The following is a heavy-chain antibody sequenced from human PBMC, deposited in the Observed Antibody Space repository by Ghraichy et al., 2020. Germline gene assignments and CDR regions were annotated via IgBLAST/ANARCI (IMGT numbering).Heavy chain of an antibody. V-gene: IGHV3-7*01. CDR2: IKQDGSEK. D-gene: IGHD4-17*01. Sequence: GGSLRLSCAASGFTFSSYWMSWVRQAPGKGLEWVANIKQDGSEKYYVDSVKGRFTISRDNAKNSLYLQMNSLRAEDTAVYYCARGNYGLLGVPAFDIWGQGTMVTVSS. CDR1: GFTFSSYW. J-gene: IGHJ3*02. CDR3: ARGNYGLLGVPAFDI.